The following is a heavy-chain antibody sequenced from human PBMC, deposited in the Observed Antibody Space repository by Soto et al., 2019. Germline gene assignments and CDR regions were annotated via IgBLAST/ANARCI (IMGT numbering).Heavy chain of an antibody. CDR3: AKEKIASTVADFFDY. Sequence: EVHLLESGGGLVQPGGSLRLSCEASGLTFNNYAMTWVRQTPGKGLQWVSTISGSGSSTFYADSVRGRFTISRDNSKNTLYLQMNSLRAEDTALYYCAKEKIASTVADFFDYWGQGTLVTVSS. CDR1: GLTFNNYA. V-gene: IGHV3-23*01. D-gene: IGHD6-19*01. J-gene: IGHJ4*02. CDR2: ISGSGSST.